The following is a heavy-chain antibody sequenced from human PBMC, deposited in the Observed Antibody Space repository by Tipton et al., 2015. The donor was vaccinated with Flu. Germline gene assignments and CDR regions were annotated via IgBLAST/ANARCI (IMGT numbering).Heavy chain of an antibody. CDR1: GDSINNYY. J-gene: IGHJ4*02. CDR2: IYYTGST. Sequence: LRLSCTVSGDSINNYYWSWIRQPPGKGLEWLGYIYYTGSTNYSPSLKSRVTISLDTSENQLSLKLSSVTAADTAVYYCARDTIFGVAHWGQGTLVTVSS. V-gene: IGHV4-59*12. CDR3: ARDTIFGVAH. D-gene: IGHD3-3*01.